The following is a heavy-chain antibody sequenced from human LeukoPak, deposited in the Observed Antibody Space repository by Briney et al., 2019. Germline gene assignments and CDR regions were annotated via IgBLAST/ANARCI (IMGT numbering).Heavy chain of an antibody. CDR3: ARRGRSSTSCYFLDY. CDR2: ISSSSSYI. CDR1: GFTFSSYS. J-gene: IGHJ4*02. D-gene: IGHD2-2*01. Sequence: GGSLRLSCAASGFTFSSYSMNWVRQAPGKGLEWVSSISSSSSYIYYADSVKGRFTISRDNAKNSLYLQMNSLRAEDTAVYYCARRGRSSTSCYFLDYWGQGTLVTVSS. V-gene: IGHV3-21*01.